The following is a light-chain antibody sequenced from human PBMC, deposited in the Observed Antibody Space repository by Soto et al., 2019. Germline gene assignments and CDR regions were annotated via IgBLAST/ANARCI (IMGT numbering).Light chain of an antibody. J-gene: IGKJ2*01. V-gene: IGKV1-5*03. CDR2: RAS. CDR1: QSICNW. CDR3: QQDNSYPYT. Sequence: DLQMTQSPSTLSASVGDRVTITCRASQSICNWLAWSQQKPGQAPNHRIYRASSVASGVPARLRGSASGPEFTPTISRLHPGDLATDHCQQDNSYPYTFGQGTKLEIK.